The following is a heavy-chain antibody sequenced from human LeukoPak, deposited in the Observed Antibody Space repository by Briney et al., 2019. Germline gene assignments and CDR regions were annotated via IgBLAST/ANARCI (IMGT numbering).Heavy chain of an antibody. CDR3: ATAKYSSGWYGAFDI. J-gene: IGHJ3*02. CDR2: FDPEDGET. D-gene: IGHD6-19*01. V-gene: IGHV1-24*01. CDR1: GYTLTELS. Sequence: GASVKVSCTVSGYTLTELSMHWVRQAPGKGLEWMGGFDPEDGETIYAQKLQGRVTMTEDTSTDTAYMELSSLRSEDAAVYYCATAKYSSGWYGAFDIWGQGTMVTVSS.